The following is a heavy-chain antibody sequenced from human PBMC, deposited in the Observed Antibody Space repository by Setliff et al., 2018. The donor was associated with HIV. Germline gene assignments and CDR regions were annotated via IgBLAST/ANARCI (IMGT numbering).Heavy chain of an antibody. CDR1: GASITSHY. Sequence: SETLSLTCTVSGASITSHYWSWIRQSPGRELEWIGYIYSTGSTNYNPSLQSRVSISMDASKNKFSLKVTSVTSADTVVYYCAKGAGFYGDYTFDYWGQGNLVTVS. J-gene: IGHJ4*02. CDR2: IYSTGST. CDR3: AKGAGFYGDYTFDY. V-gene: IGHV4-59*11. D-gene: IGHD4-17*01.